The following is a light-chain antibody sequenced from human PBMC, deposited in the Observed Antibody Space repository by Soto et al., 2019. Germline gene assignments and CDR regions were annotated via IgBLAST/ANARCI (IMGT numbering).Light chain of an antibody. CDR1: QSINSTY. CDR3: QQYVTSPAWT. CDR2: GAS. J-gene: IGKJ1*01. Sequence: EIVLTQSPGTLSLSPGKRATLSCRASQSINSTYLAWYQQKPGQAPRLLIYGASSRATGFPDRFSGSGSGTDFTLTISRLEPEDFAVYFCQQYVTSPAWTFGQGTKVEIK. V-gene: IGKV3-20*01.